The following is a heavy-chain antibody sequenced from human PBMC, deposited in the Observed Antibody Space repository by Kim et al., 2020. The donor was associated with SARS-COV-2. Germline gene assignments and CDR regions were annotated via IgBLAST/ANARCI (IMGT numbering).Heavy chain of an antibody. CDR2: FDPEVGET. Sequence: ASVKVSCKVSGYTLTEAPIQWVRQAPGKGLEWMGGFDPEVGETIYAQKFQGRVTMTEDTSTDTAYMELSSLRSEDTAVYYCARHLISMVRGYIRYYGMDVWGQGTTVTVSS. CDR3: ARHLISMVRGYIRYYGMDV. J-gene: IGHJ6*02. V-gene: IGHV1-24*01. CDR1: GYTLTEAP. D-gene: IGHD3-10*01.